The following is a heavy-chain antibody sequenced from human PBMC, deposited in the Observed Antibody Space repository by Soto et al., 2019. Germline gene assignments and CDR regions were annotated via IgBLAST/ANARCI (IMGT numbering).Heavy chain of an antibody. J-gene: IGHJ5*02. D-gene: IGHD6-6*01. CDR1: GGSFSGYY. Sequence: ASETLSLTCAVYGGSFSGYYWSWIRQPPGKGLEWIGEINHSGSTNYNPSLKSRVTISVDTSKNQFSLKLSSVTAADTAVYYCARDSSSPRYNWFDPWGQGTLVTVSS. V-gene: IGHV4-34*09. CDR3: ARDSSSPRYNWFDP. CDR2: INHSGST.